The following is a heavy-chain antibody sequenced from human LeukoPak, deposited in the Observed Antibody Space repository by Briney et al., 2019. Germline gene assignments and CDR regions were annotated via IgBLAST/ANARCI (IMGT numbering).Heavy chain of an antibody. J-gene: IGHJ4*02. D-gene: IGHD6-13*01. CDR3: ARQIASAGTAGFDF. Sequence: SETLSLTCTVSGGSISSYYWSWIRQPAGKGLEWIGRIYSTGSTNYNPSLKSRVTMSVDTSKNQFSLRLRSVAAADTAVYYCARQIASAGTAGFDFWGQGALVTVSS. CDR2: IYSTGST. V-gene: IGHV4-4*07. CDR1: GGSISSYY.